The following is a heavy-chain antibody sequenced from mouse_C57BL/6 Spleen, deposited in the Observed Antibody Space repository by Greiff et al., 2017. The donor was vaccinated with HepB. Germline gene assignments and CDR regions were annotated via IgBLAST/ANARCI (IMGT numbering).Heavy chain of an antibody. V-gene: IGHV1-82*01. D-gene: IGHD2-5*01. CDR1: GYAFSSSW. Sequence: QVQLKESGPELVKPGASVKISCKASGYAFSSSWMNWVKQRPGKGLEWIGRIYPGDGDTNYNGKFKGKATLTADKSSSTAYMQLSSLTSEDSAVYFCAREDYYSNYGGYFDVWGTGTTVTVSS. J-gene: IGHJ1*03. CDR3: AREDYYSNYGGYFDV. CDR2: IYPGDGDT.